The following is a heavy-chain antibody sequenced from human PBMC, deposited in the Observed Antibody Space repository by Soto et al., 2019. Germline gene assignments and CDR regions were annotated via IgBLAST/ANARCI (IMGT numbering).Heavy chain of an antibody. CDR3: ARGTEDSSGYYYVPSY. V-gene: IGHV4-31*03. Sequence: QVQLQESGPGLVKPSQTLSLTCTVSGGSISSGGYYWSWIRQHPGKGLEWIGYIYYSGSTYYNPSLKSRVTISVATSKNPFSRKLSSVTAADTAVYYCARGTEDSSGYYYVPSYWGQRTLVTVSS. CDR1: GGSISSGGYY. CDR2: IYYSGST. J-gene: IGHJ4*02. D-gene: IGHD3-22*01.